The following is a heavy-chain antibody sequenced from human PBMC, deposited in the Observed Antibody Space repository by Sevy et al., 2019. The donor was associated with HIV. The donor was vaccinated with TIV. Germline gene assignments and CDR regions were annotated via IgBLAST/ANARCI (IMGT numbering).Heavy chain of an antibody. CDR3: ARDPTYYDFWGGYYTGWFDP. D-gene: IGHD3-3*01. J-gene: IGHJ5*02. Sequence: GGSLRLSCAASGFTFSDYYMSWVRQAPGKGLEWVSYISSSGSTIYYADSVKGRFTTSRDNAKNSLYLQMNSLRAEDTAVYYCARDPTYYDFWGGYYTGWFDPWGQGTLVTVSS. CDR2: ISSSGSTI. V-gene: IGHV3-11*01. CDR1: GFTFSDYY.